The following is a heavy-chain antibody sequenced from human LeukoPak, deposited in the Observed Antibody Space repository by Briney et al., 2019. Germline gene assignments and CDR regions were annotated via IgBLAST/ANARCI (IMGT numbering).Heavy chain of an antibody. J-gene: IGHJ4*02. CDR3: ARERVRDYYDSSGYLDY. CDR1: GFTVSSNF. Sequence: PGGSLRLSCVASGFTVSSNFMSWVRQAPGKGLEWVSVIYSGGSTYFADSVKGRFTISRDNPKNTVYLQMNSLRAEDTVVYYCARERVRDYYDSSGYLDYWGQGTLVTVSS. D-gene: IGHD3-22*01. V-gene: IGHV3-53*01. CDR2: IYSGGST.